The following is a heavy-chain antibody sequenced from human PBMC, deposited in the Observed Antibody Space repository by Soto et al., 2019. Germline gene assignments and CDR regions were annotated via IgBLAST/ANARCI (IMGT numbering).Heavy chain of an antibody. Sequence: QVQLVESGGGVVQPGRSLRLSCAASGFTFSSYGMHWVRQAPGKGLEWVAVISYDGSNKYYADSVKGRFTISRDNSKNTLYLQMNSLRAEDTAVYYCASSGYSRPHWGQGTLVTVSS. V-gene: IGHV3-30*19. CDR2: ISYDGSNK. D-gene: IGHD6-13*01. J-gene: IGHJ4*02. CDR3: ASSGYSRPH. CDR1: GFTFSSYG.